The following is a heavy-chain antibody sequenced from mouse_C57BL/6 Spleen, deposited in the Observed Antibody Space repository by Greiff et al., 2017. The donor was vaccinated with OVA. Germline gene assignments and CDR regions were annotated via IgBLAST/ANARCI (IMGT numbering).Heavy chain of an antibody. V-gene: IGHV1-55*01. D-gene: IGHD4-1*01. J-gene: IGHJ1*03. CDR2: IYPGSGST. Sequence: QVQLQQPGAELVKPGASVKMSCKASGYTFTSYWITWVKQRPGQGLEWIGDIYPGSGSTNYNEKFKSKATLTVDTSSSTAYMQLSSLTSEDSAVYYGARGSTGTWGWYFDVWGTGTTVTVSS. CDR3: ARGSTGTWGWYFDV. CDR1: GYTFTSYW.